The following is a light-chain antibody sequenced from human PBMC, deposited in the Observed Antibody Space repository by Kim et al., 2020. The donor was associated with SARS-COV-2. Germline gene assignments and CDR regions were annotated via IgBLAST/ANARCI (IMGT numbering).Light chain of an antibody. CDR3: QVWDSESDNPI. CDR1: TFERDC. V-gene: IGLV3-21*01. Sequence: TPTIPCAGSTFERDCVPSYHHQPRRAPVLVIYYDNVRPSGVPVRFSASYSGSTPTLTIRRVEAGDEADYYCQVWDSESDNPIFGGGTQLTVL. CDR2: YDN. J-gene: IGLJ2*01.